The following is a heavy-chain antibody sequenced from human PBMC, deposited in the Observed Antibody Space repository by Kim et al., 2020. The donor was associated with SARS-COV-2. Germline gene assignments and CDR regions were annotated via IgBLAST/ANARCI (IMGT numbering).Heavy chain of an antibody. D-gene: IGHD2-21*01. V-gene: IGHV3-30*02. J-gene: IGHJ4*02. Sequence: DSVKGRFPISGDNSRTTLYLQMSSLRAEDTAVYYCAKDPSFLVPDFYFDYWGQGTLVTVSS. CDR3: AKDPSFLVPDFYFDY.